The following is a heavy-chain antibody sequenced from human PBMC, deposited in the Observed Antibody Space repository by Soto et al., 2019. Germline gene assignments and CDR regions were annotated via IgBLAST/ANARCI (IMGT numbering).Heavy chain of an antibody. D-gene: IGHD6-13*01. CDR2: MNPNSGNT. V-gene: IGHV1-8*01. CDR3: ARGRIAAATRYYGMDA. J-gene: IGHJ6*02. CDR1: GYTFTSYD. Sequence: ASVKVSCKASGYTFTSYDINWVRQATGQGLEWMGWMNPNSGNTGYAQKFQGRVTMTRNTSISTAYMELSSLRSEDTAVYYCARGRIAAATRYYGMDAWGQGTTVTVSS.